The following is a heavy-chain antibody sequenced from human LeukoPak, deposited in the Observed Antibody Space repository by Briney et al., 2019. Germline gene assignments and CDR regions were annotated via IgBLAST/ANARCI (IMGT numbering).Heavy chain of an antibody. CDR2: IYHSGST. CDR1: GGSISSSNW. D-gene: IGHD6-19*01. Sequence: SETLSLTCAVSGGSISSSNWWAWVRQPPGMGLEWIGEIYHSGSTNYNPSLKSRVTISVVKSKNQFSLKLSSVTAADTAVYYCARWSSGWSYYFDYWGQGTLVTVSS. CDR3: ARWSSGWSYYFDY. V-gene: IGHV4-4*02. J-gene: IGHJ4*02.